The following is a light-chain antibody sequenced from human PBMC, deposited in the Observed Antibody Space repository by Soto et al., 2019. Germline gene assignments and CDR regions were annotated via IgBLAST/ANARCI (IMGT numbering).Light chain of an antibody. J-gene: IGKJ4*01. CDR3: LQDYNYPLT. V-gene: IGKV1-33*01. CDR1: QDISNY. CDR2: DAS. Sequence: DIQMTQSPSSLSASVGDRVTITCQASQDISNYLNWYQQKPGKAPKLLIYDASNLETGVPSRFSGSGSGTDFTLTISSLQPEDFATYYCLQDYNYPLTFGGGTKVDIK.